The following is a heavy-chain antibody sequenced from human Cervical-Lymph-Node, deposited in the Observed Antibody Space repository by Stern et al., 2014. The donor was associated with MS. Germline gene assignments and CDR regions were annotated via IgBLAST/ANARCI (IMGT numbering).Heavy chain of an antibody. CDR2: ISHDGSIK. CDR3: AREVYNYDSSGPFDN. CDR1: GFTFSSYA. V-gene: IGHV3-30*04. D-gene: IGHD3-22*01. Sequence: VQLVESGGGVVQPGRSLRLSCAASGFTFSSYAMHWVRQAPGKGLEWVAVISHDGSIKYYSDSAKGRFTISRDNSKNTLYLQMNSLRAEDTAVYYCAREVYNYDSSGPFDNWGQGTLVTVSS. J-gene: IGHJ4*02.